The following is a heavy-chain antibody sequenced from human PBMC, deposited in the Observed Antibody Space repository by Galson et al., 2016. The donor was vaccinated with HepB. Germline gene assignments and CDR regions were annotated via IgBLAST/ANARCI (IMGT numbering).Heavy chain of an antibody. CDR3: ASATTVTTYWYFDL. V-gene: IGHV4-30-4*01. J-gene: IGHJ2*01. CDR1: GGSINSGEFY. CDR2: VYYSGFP. Sequence: TLSLTCTVSGGSINSGEFYWSWICQPPGKGLEWIGYVYYSGFPYYNPSLKSRVTISLDSSKNQFSLKLNSVPAADAAVYYCASATTVTTYWYFDLWGRGTLVTVSS. D-gene: IGHD4-17*01.